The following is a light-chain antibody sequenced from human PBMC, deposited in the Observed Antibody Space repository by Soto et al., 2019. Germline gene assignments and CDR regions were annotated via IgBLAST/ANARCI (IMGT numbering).Light chain of an antibody. CDR1: QSVSSSY. CDR2: GAS. J-gene: IGKJ1*01. Sequence: EIVMTQSPGTLSLSPGERATLSCRASQSVSSSYLAWYQQKPGQAPRLLIYGASSRATGIPDRFSGSGSGTDFTLTISILEPEDFAGYYCQQYGRTFGQGTKVEIK. CDR3: QQYGRT. V-gene: IGKV3-20*01.